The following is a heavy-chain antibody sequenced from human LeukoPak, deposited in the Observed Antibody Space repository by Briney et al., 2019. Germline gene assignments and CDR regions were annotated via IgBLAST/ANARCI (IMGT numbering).Heavy chain of an antibody. CDR3: ARGITVAGFDY. CDR1: GGSISSGDYY. Sequence: TSQTLSLTCTVSGGSISSGDYYWSWIRQPPGKGLEWIGYIYYSGSTYYNPSLKSRVTISVDTSRNQFSLKLSSVTAADTAVYYCARGITVAGFDYWGQGTLVTVSS. V-gene: IGHV4-30-4*01. D-gene: IGHD6-19*01. CDR2: IYYSGST. J-gene: IGHJ4*02.